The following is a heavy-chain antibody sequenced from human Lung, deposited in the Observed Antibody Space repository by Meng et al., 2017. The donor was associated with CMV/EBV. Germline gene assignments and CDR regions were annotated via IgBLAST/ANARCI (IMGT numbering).Heavy chain of an antibody. D-gene: IGHD1-1*01. Sequence: EVQLVESGGGLVQPGGSLGLSCVSSGFIFSDYLIHWFRQAPGKGLVWVSRINNNGIDTNYAESVKGRFTLSRNNAKNTVYLQMNSLRAEDMAVYYCLRGTKAWNGVDYWGQGTLVVASS. CDR2: INNNGIDT. J-gene: IGHJ4*02. CDR3: LRGTKAWNGVDY. V-gene: IGHV3-74*01. CDR1: GFIFSDYL.